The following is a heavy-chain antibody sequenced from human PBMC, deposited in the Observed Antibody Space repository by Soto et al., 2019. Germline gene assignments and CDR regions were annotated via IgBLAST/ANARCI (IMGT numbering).Heavy chain of an antibody. Sequence: GGSLRLSCAGSGFTFSSYAMRWVRQAPGKGLEWVSAISGSGDSTYYTDYVKGRFTISRDNSKNTLYLQMNSLRAEDTDVYYCARRGPGTYFDYWGQGTLVTVSS. CDR2: ISGSGDST. D-gene: IGHD6-13*01. CDR3: ARRGPGTYFDY. J-gene: IGHJ4*02. V-gene: IGHV3-23*01. CDR1: GFTFSSYA.